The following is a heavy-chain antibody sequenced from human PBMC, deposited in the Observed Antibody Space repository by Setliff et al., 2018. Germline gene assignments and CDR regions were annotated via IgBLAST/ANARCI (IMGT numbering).Heavy chain of an antibody. V-gene: IGHV4-59*08. CDR2: VHFGGDT. CDR1: GGSISTYY. J-gene: IGHJ4*02. D-gene: IGHD3-10*01. Sequence: SETLSLTCTVSGGSISTYYWSWVRQSPGKGLEWIGFVHFGGDTNYNPSLKSRVTMSADTSNNQFSLNLRSVTAADTAVYFCARQPSSGAYYNPRPYYFDYWGQGTLVTVYS. CDR3: ARQPSSGAYYNPRPYYFDY.